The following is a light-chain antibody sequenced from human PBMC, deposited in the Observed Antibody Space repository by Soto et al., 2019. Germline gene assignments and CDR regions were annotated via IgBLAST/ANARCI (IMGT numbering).Light chain of an antibody. CDR2: GAF. J-gene: IGKJ5*01. CDR3: QQYGSSIT. CDR1: QSVSSRY. Sequence: DIVLTQSPGTLSLSPGERATLSCRASQSVSSRYLAWYQQKPGQAPRLLIYGAFSRATGIPDRFSGSGSGTDFTLTISRLEPEDFAVYYGQQYGSSITLGHGTRLAIK. V-gene: IGKV3-20*01.